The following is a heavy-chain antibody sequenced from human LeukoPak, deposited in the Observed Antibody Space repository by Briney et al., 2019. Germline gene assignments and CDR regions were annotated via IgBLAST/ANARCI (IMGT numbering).Heavy chain of an antibody. CDR3: VRGHDSFDY. CDR2: SRNKDHRYST. V-gene: IGHV3-72*01. J-gene: IGHJ4*02. Sequence: PGGSLRLSCAASGFNFSIYEMNWVRQAPGKGLEWVGRSRNKDHRYSTEYATSVKGRFTISRDESQNSLYLQMNSLKIEDTAIYYCVRGHDSFDYWGQGTLVTVSS. CDR1: GFNFSIYE. D-gene: IGHD3-3*01.